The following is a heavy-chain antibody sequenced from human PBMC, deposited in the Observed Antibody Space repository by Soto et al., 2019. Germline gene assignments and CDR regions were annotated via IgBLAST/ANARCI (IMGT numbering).Heavy chain of an antibody. CDR2: MNPNSGNT. V-gene: IGHV1-8*01. D-gene: IGHD3-10*01. CDR1: GYTFTSYD. J-gene: IGHJ5*01. CDR3: ARGRRMAARRGSGNWFDH. Sequence: QVQLVQSGAEVKKPGASVKVSCKASGYTFTSYDINWVRQATGQGLEWMGWMNPNSGNTGYAQKFQGRVTMTRKPSISTADMELHGLRSEDTAVYYCARGRRMAARRGSGNWFDHWGQGTLVTVSS.